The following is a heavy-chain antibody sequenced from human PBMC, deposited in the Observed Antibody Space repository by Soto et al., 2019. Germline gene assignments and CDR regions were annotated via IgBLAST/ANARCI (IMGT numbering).Heavy chain of an antibody. D-gene: IGHD3-9*01. CDR2: ISAYNGNT. J-gene: IGHJ6*02. CDR1: GYTFTSYG. CDR3: ARYESSGLLRYFVWLDYYYYGMDV. V-gene: IGHV1-18*01. Sequence: PRASVKVSCKASGYTFTSYGISWVRQAPGQGLEWMGWISAYNGNTNYAQKLQGRVTMTTDTSTSTAYMELRSLRSDDTAVYYCARYESSGLLRYFVWLDYYYYGMDVWGQGTTVTVSS.